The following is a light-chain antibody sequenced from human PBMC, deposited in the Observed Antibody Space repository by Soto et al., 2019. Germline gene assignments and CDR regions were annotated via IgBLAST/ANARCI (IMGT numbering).Light chain of an antibody. J-gene: IGLJ1*01. CDR3: TSYAGNTNSDHV. CDR2: EVS. V-gene: IGLV2-8*01. CDR1: SSDVGGYNY. Sequence: SALTQPPSASGSPGQSVTISCTGTSSDVGGYNYVSWYQQHPGKAPKLMIYEVSKRPSGVPDRFSGSKSGNTASLTVSGLQAEDDSDYYSTSYAGNTNSDHVFGTGTEVTDL.